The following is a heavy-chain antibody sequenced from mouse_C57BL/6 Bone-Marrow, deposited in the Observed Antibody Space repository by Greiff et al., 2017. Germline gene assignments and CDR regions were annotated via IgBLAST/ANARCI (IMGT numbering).Heavy chain of an antibody. CDR3: TRIYNDYGGFAY. V-gene: IGHV1-5*01. J-gene: IGHJ3*01. CDR2: IYPGNSDT. D-gene: IGHD2-4*01. CDR1: GYTFTSYW. Sequence: EVQLQESGTVLVRPGASVKMSCKTSGYTFTSYWMHWVQQRPGQGLEWIGAIYPGNSDTSYNQTFQGQAKLTAVTSASTANMELSSLTNEDSAVYYCTRIYNDYGGFAYWGQGTLVTVAA.